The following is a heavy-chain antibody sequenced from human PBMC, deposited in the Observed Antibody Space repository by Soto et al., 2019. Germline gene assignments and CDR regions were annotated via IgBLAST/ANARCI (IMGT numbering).Heavy chain of an antibody. CDR3: AKSPVYRAAGGSLGLYGMEV. J-gene: IGHJ6*02. CDR1: GYSFTSYW. V-gene: IGHV5-51*01. Sequence: PGESLKISCKGSGYSFTSYWIGWVRQMPEKGLEWMGIIYPGDSETRYSPSFQGQVTISADKSISTAYLQWSSLKASDTAMYYCAKSPVYRAAGGSLGLYGMEVWGQGTTVTVSS. CDR2: IYPGDSET. D-gene: IGHD6-13*01.